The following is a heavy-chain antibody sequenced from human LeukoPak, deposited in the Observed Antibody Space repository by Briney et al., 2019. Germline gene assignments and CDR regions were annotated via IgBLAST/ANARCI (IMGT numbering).Heavy chain of an antibody. CDR1: GFTFSSYA. V-gene: IGHV3-23*01. D-gene: IGHD2-2*02. CDR2: ISGSGGST. J-gene: IGHJ4*02. Sequence: TGGSLRLSCAASGFTFSSYAMSWVRQAPGKGLEWVSAISGSGGSTYYADSVKGRFTISRDNSKNTLYLQMNSLRAEDTAVYYCAKTRLGGGIIVVVPAAISWGQGTLVTVSS. CDR3: AKTRLGGGIIVVVPAAIS.